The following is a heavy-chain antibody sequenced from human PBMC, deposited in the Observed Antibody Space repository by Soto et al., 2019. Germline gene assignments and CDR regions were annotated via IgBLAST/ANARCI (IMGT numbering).Heavy chain of an antibody. CDR3: VRESQSYYDSGGYNYYFDQ. J-gene: IGHJ4*02. D-gene: IGHD3-22*01. V-gene: IGHV3-23*01. Sequence: PGGSLRLSCAASGFTFSNYAMIWVRQAPGKGLEWVSAISGSGESTYYSDSVKGRFTLSRDNSKNTLYLQMNSLRAEDTAVYFCVRESQSYYDSGGYNYYFDQWGQGTLV. CDR2: ISGSGEST. CDR1: GFTFSNYA.